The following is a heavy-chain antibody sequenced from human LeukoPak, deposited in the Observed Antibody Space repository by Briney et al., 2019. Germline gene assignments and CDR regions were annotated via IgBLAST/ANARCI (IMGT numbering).Heavy chain of an antibody. J-gene: IGHJ4*02. CDR2: LYPDGSAT. CDR3: VRQGLQSGTYPAY. CDR1: GYTFNNYW. Sequence: GESLKISCKASGYTFNNYWIGWVRQMPGRGLEWMGMLYPDGSATTYHPSFEGRVTISADKSVTTAYLEWNSLKASDTALYYCVRQGLQSGTYPAYWGQGTLVTVSS. V-gene: IGHV5-51*01. D-gene: IGHD1-26*01.